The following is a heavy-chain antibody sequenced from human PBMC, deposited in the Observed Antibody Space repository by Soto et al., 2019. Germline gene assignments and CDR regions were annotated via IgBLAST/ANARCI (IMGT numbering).Heavy chain of an antibody. CDR1: GFTFDDYA. D-gene: IGHD3-10*02. CDR3: AKDGGFYYVPDAFDI. CDR2: ISWNSGSI. V-gene: IGHV3-9*01. Sequence: GGSLRLSCAASGFTFDDYAMHWVRQAPGKGLEWVSGISWNSGSIGYADSVKGRFTISRDNAKNSLYLQMNSLRAEDTALYYCAKDGGFYYVPDAFDIWGQGTMVTVSS. J-gene: IGHJ3*02.